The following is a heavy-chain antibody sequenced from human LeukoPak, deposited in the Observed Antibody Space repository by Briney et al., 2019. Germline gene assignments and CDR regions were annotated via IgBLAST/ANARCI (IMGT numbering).Heavy chain of an antibody. Sequence: SETLSLTCTVSGGSISSSSYYWGWIRQPPGKGLEWIGSIYYSGTTYYNPSLKSRVTMSVDRSKNQFSLKLSSVTAADTAVYYCARHGIYYGLGSSYGLPNWFDPWGQGTLVTVSS. V-gene: IGHV4-39*01. CDR1: GGSISSSSYY. J-gene: IGHJ5*02. D-gene: IGHD3-10*01. CDR2: IYYSGTT. CDR3: ARHGIYYGLGSSYGLPNWFDP.